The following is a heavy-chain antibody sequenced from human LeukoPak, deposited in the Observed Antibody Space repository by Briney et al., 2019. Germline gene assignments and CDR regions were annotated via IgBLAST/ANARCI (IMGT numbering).Heavy chain of an antibody. CDR3: AGSYGDYFLCLSY. CDR2: IIPIFGTA. Sequence: SVKVSCKASGGTFSSYAISWVRQAPGQGLEWMGGIIPIFGTANYAQKFQGRVTMTRDTSTSTVYMELSSLRSEDTAAYYCAGSYGDYFLCLSYWGQGTLVTVSS. V-gene: IGHV1-69*05. CDR1: GGTFSSYA. J-gene: IGHJ4*02. D-gene: IGHD4-17*01.